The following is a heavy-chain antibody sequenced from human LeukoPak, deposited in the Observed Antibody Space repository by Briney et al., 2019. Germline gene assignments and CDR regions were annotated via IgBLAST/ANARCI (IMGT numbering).Heavy chain of an antibody. Sequence: GGSLRLSCAASGFTFSSYSMTWVRQAPGKGLEWVAVISYDGSNKYYADSVKGRFTISRDNSKNTLYLQMNSLRAEDTAVYYCARGVGLMVRGVLGDYWGQGTLVTVSS. J-gene: IGHJ4*02. CDR3: ARGVGLMVRGVLGDY. D-gene: IGHD3-10*01. CDR2: ISYDGSNK. V-gene: IGHV3-30*03. CDR1: GFTFSSYS.